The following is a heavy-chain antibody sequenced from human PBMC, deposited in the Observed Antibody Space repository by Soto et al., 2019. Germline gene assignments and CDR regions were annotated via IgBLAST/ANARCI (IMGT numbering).Heavy chain of an antibody. D-gene: IGHD6-13*01. Sequence: PGGSLRLSCAASGFTFSSYGMHWVRQAPGKGLEWVAVISYDGSNKYYADSVKGRFTISRDNSKNTLYLQMNSLRAEDTAVYYCAKEYSSSWYGSWGYYYGMDVWGQGTTVTVSS. CDR1: GFTFSSYG. J-gene: IGHJ6*02. V-gene: IGHV3-30*18. CDR2: ISYDGSNK. CDR3: AKEYSSSWYGSWGYYYGMDV.